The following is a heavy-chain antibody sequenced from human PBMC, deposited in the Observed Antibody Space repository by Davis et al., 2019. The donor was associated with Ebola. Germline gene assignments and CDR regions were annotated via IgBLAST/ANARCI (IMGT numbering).Heavy chain of an antibody. CDR2: ISCSSSYT. J-gene: IGHJ6*02. V-gene: IGHV3-11*06. CDR3: ASGSQSRNYYYYGMDV. Sequence: GGSLRLSCAASGFTFSDYYMSWIRQAPGKGLEWVSYISCSSSYTNYADSVKGRFTISRDNAKNSLYLQMNSLRAEDTAVYYCASGSQSRNYYYYGMDVWGQGTTVTVSS. CDR1: GFTFSDYY.